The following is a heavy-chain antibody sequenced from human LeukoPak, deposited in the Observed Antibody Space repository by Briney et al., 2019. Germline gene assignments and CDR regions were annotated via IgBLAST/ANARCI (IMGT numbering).Heavy chain of an antibody. Sequence: GGSLRLSCAASGFTFSSYGMHWVRQAPGKGLEWVAFIRYDGSNKYYADSVKGRFTISRDNSKNTLYLQMNSLRAEDTAVYYCAKVHDRYYFDYWGQGTLVTVSS. D-gene: IGHD3-9*01. V-gene: IGHV3-30*02. CDR2: IRYDGSNK. J-gene: IGHJ4*02. CDR1: GFTFSSYG. CDR3: AKVHDRYYFDY.